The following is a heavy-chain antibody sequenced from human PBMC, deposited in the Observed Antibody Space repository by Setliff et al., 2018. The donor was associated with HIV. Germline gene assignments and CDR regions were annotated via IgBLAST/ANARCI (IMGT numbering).Heavy chain of an antibody. V-gene: IGHV4-34*01. CDR2: ISHSGIT. Sequence: SETLSLTCAVYGGSLSGYYWSWIRQPPGKGLEWIGEISHSGITNYNPFLKSRVSISVDTSKNQFSLKLTSVTAADTAVYYCARVPPQSAPNGAAVDAFDIWGRGTMVTVSS. CDR1: GGSLSGYY. D-gene: IGHD6-13*01. CDR3: ARVPPQSAPNGAAVDAFDI. J-gene: IGHJ3*02.